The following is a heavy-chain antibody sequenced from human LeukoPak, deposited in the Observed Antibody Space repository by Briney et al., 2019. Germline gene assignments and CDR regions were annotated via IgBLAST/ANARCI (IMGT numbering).Heavy chain of an antibody. CDR1: GLTFDDYA. Sequence: GGSLRLSCAASGLTFDDYAMHWVRQAPGKGLEWVSGISWNSGSIGYADSVKGRFTISRDNAKNSLYLQMNSLRAEDTALYYCAKDMPRIAVAPYYFDYWGQGTLVTVSS. CDR3: AKDMPRIAVAPYYFDY. CDR2: ISWNSGSI. J-gene: IGHJ4*02. D-gene: IGHD6-19*01. V-gene: IGHV3-9*01.